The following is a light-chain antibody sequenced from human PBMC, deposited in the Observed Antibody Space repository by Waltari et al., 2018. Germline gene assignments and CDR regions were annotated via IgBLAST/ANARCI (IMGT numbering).Light chain of an antibody. V-gene: IGLV2-8*01. J-gene: IGLJ2*01. CDR1: SSDVGGYNY. CDR3: SSYAGSNNFGVV. CDR2: EVS. Sequence: QSALTQPPSASGSPGQSVTISCTGTSSDVGGYNYVSWYQQHPGKAPKLMIYEVSKRPSGVPDRFSGSKSGNTASLTVYGLQAEDEADYYCSSYAGSNNFGVVFGGGTKLTVL.